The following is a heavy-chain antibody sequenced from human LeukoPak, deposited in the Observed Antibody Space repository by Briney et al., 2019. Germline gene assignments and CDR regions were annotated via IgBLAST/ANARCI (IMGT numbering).Heavy chain of an antibody. CDR2: VYSGGST. V-gene: IGHV3-66*01. J-gene: IGHJ4*02. Sequence: GGSLRLSCAASGFTVGSNYMNWVRQAPGKGLEWVSVVYSGGSTYYADSVKGRFTISRDYSKNTLYLQMNNLRAEDTAVYYCAKEVSSGFIDYWGQGTLVTVSS. CDR1: GFTVGSNY. CDR3: AKEVSSGFIDY. D-gene: IGHD6-19*01.